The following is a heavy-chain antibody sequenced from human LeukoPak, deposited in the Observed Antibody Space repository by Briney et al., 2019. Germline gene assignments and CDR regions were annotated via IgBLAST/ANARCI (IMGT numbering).Heavy chain of an antibody. CDR1: GFALRSYG. J-gene: IGHJ4*02. Sequence: GGSLRLSRAASGFALRSYGMSWVRQAPGKGLEWVSAISGNGVGTYYADSVKGRFTISRDNSKNTLYLQMNNLRAEDTAVYYCAKDLAWGFDYWGQGTPVTVSS. V-gene: IGHV3-23*01. D-gene: IGHD7-27*01. CDR2: ISGNGVGT. CDR3: AKDLAWGFDY.